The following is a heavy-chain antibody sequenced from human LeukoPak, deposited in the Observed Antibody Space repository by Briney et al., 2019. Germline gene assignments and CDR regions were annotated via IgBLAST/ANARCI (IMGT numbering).Heavy chain of an antibody. CDR1: GFTFSSYG. J-gene: IGHJ6*02. Sequence: PGGSLRLSCAASGFTFSSYGMHWVRQAPGKGLEWVSFIRYDGSNKYYADSVKGRFTISRDNSKNTLYLQMNSLRAEDTALYYCAKEHSSSYYYYYGMGVWGQGTTVTVSS. CDR2: IRYDGSNK. CDR3: AKEHSSSYYYYYGMGV. D-gene: IGHD6-13*01. V-gene: IGHV3-30*02.